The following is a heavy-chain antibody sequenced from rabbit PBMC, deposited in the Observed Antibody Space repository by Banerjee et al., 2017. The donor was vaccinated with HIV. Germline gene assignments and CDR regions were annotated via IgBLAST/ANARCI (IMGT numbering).Heavy chain of an antibody. D-gene: IGHD4-1*01. CDR3: ARDLAGAIGWNFNL. Sequence: QEQLEESGGDLVKPEGSLTLTCTASGFSFSSNYWICWVRQAPGKGLEWIGCIYTSSGSTYYASWAKGRFTISKSTSLNTVTLQMTSLTAADTATYFCARDLAGAIGWNFNLWGPGTLVTVS. CDR1: GFSFSSNYW. J-gene: IGHJ4*01. V-gene: IGHV1S45*01. CDR2: IYTSSGST.